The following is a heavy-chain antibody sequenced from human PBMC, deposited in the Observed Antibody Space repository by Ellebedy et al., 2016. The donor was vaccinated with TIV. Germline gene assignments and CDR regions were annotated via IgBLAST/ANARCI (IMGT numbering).Heavy chain of an antibody. J-gene: IGHJ4*02. CDR3: ASSGSYHQADY. V-gene: IGHV1-69*13. CDR2: IIPIFGTA. D-gene: IGHD1-26*01. Sequence: SVKVSXKASRGTFSSYAISWVRQAPGQGLEWMGGIIPIFGTANYAQKFQGRVTITADESTSTAYMELSSLRSEDTAVYYCASSGSYHQADYWGQGTLVTVSS. CDR1: RGTFSSYA.